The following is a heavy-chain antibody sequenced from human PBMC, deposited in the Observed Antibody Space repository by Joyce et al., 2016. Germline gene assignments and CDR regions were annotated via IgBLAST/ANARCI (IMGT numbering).Heavy chain of an antibody. J-gene: IGHJ3*02. Sequence: QVQLVQSGSEVKKPGASVEVSCKASGYIFTTYGISWGRQAPGQGFEWMGWISANHGNKKDAQKYQGRVTMTIDTSTSTAYMELESLRSDDTAVYYCARDINYYNSSGYYWGAFDIWGQGTMVSVSS. CDR2: ISANHGNK. D-gene: IGHD3-22*01. CDR3: ARDINYYNSSGYYWGAFDI. V-gene: IGHV1-18*01. CDR1: GYIFTTYG.